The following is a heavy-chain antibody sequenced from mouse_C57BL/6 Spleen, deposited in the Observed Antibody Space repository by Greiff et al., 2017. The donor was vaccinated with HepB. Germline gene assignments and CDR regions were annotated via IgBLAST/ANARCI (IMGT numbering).Heavy chain of an antibody. D-gene: IGHD2-1*01. V-gene: IGHV2-2*01. CDR2: IWSGGST. J-gene: IGHJ3*01. CDR3: AGSYYGNPHGAAWFAY. Sequence: VQLQQSGPGLVQPSQSLSITCTVSGFSLTSYGVHWVRQSPGKGLEWLGVIWSGGSTDYNAAFISRLSISKDNSKSQVFFKMNSLQADDTAIYYCAGSYYGNPHGAAWFAYWGQGTLVTVSA. CDR1: GFSLTSYG.